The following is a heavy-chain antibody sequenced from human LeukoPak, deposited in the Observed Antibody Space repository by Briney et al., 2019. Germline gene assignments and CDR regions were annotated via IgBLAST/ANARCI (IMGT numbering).Heavy chain of an antibody. CDR2: INPNSGGT. Sequence: ASVKVSCKASGYTFTGYYMHWVRQAPGQGLEWMGWINPNSGGTNYAQKFQGRVTMTRDTSISTAYMELSRLRSDDTAVYYCARVWYRLTNWFDPWGQGTLVTVSS. J-gene: IGHJ5*02. V-gene: IGHV1-2*02. CDR3: ARVWYRLTNWFDP. D-gene: IGHD2-2*01. CDR1: GYTFTGYY.